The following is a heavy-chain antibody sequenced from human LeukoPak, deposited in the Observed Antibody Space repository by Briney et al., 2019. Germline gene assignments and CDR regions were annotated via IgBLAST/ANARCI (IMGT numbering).Heavy chain of an antibody. Sequence: PGGSLRLSCAASGFTVSSNYMSWVRQAPGKGLEWVAGISYDGSNQYYTDSVKGRFTISRDNSKNTLYLQMNSLRPEDTAVYYCAKPRGGDSWAFDFWGQGTMVTVSS. J-gene: IGHJ3*01. V-gene: IGHV3-30*18. D-gene: IGHD2-21*02. CDR1: GFTVSSNY. CDR3: AKPRGGDSWAFDF. CDR2: ISYDGSNQ.